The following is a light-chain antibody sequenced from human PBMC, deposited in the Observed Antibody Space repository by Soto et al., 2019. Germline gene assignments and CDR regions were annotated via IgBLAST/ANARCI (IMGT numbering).Light chain of an antibody. V-gene: IGLV2-11*01. CDR1: SSDVGSYKY. J-gene: IGLJ2*01. Sequence: QSALTQPRSVSGSPGQSVTISCTGASSDVGSYKYVSWYQHHPGKAPKLMIFDVNKRPSGVPDRFSGSKSGNTASLTISGLQAEDEADYYCCSYAGSYTLVFGGGTKLTVL. CDR2: DVN. CDR3: CSYAGSYTLV.